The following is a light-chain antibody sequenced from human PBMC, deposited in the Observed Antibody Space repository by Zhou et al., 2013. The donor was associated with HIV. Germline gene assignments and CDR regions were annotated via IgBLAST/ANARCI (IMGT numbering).Light chain of an antibody. Sequence: IQMTQSPSSLSASVGDRVTITCQASQDISNYLNWYQQKPGKAPKLLIYDASNLETGVPSRFSGSGSGTDFTFTISSLQPEDFATYYCQQSYRTLWLTFGGGTKVEIK. J-gene: IGKJ4*01. CDR1: QDISNY. CDR3: QQSYRTLWLT. CDR2: DAS. V-gene: IGKV1-33*01.